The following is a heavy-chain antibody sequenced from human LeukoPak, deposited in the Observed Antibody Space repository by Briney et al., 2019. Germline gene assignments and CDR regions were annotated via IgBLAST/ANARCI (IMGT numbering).Heavy chain of an antibody. CDR3: ARLSPHYGDYKVDP. CDR2: MNPYSGNT. Sequence: GASVKVSCKASGYTFNYYDINWVRQATGQGLEWMGWMNPYSGNTGYAQKFQGRVTMTRNISISTAYMEMSGLTSEDTAVYYCARLSPHYGDYKVDPWGQGTLVTVSS. J-gene: IGHJ5*02. V-gene: IGHV1-8*01. CDR1: GYTFNYYD. D-gene: IGHD4-17*01.